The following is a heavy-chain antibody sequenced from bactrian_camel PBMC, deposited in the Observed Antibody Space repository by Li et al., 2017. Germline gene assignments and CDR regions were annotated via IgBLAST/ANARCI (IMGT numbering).Heavy chain of an antibody. D-gene: IGHD3*01. CDR3: KTFQTGLSSGDYCSPNNY. CDR2: IFAGDGHT. J-gene: IGHJ4*01. Sequence: VQLVESGGDSVEAGGSLRLSCRASGDTSTIQYVGWFKHNGGPAREGVAAIFAGDGHTEYADSVKGRFTISKDKAEDTVYLQMNSLKPEDTAMYFCKTFQTGLSSGDYCSPNNYWGQGTQVTVS. V-gene: IGHV3S40*01. CDR1: GDTSTIQY.